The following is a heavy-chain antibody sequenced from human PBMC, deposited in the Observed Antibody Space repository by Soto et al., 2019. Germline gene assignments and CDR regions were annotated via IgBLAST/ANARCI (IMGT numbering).Heavy chain of an antibody. CDR3: AKGVHYYDSRGYYFDY. J-gene: IGHJ4*02. CDR2: ISGSGGST. CDR1: GFTFSSYA. Sequence: EVQLLESGGGLVQPGGSLRLSCAASGFTFSSYAMSWVRQAPGKGLEWVSAISGSGGSTYYADSVKGRFTISRDNSKNTLYLQMNSLRAEDTAVYYCAKGVHYYDSRGYYFDYWGQGTLVTVSS. D-gene: IGHD3-22*01. V-gene: IGHV3-23*01.